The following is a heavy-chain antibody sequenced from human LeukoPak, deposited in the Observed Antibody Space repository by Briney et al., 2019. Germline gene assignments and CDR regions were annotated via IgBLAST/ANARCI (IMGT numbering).Heavy chain of an antibody. CDR2: INPNSSGT. Sequence: ASVKVSCKASGYTFTGYYMHWVRQAPGQGQEWMGFINPNSSGTNYEQKFQGRVTMTRDTSISTAYMELSRLRSDDTAVYYCARVLRGTVSLHYWGQGTLVTVSS. D-gene: IGHD4-17*01. J-gene: IGHJ4*02. CDR1: GYTFTGYY. V-gene: IGHV1-2*02. CDR3: ARVLRGTVSLHY.